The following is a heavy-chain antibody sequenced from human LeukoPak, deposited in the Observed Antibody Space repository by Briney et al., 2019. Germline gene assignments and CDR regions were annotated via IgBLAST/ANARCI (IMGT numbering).Heavy chain of an antibody. Sequence: GGSLRLSCAASGFTVSSNYMSWVRQAPGKGLEWVSVIYSGGSTYYADSVKGRFTISRDNSKNTLYLQMNSLRGEDTAVYYCAGRAPYSSGWYYFDYWGQGTLVTVSS. CDR1: GFTVSSNY. J-gene: IGHJ4*02. D-gene: IGHD6-19*01. CDR3: AGRAPYSSGWYYFDY. CDR2: IYSGGST. V-gene: IGHV3-66*02.